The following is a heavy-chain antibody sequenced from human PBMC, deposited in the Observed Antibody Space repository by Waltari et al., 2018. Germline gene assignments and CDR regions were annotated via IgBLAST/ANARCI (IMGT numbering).Heavy chain of an antibody. CDR1: GGTFSSYA. Sequence: QVQLVQSGAEVKKPGSSVKVSCKASGGTFSSYAISWVRQAPGQGLEWMGGIIPIFGTANYAQKFQGRVTITADESTSTAYMELSSLRSEDTAVYYCARDRGGGAGTTFDLGYWGQGTLVTVSS. V-gene: IGHV1-69*12. D-gene: IGHD1-7*01. CDR3: ARDRGGGAGTTFDLGY. J-gene: IGHJ4*02. CDR2: IIPIFGTA.